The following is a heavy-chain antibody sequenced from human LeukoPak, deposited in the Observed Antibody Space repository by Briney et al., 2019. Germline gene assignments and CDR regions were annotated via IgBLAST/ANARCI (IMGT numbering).Heavy chain of an antibody. CDR1: GYTFTSYG. Sequence: ASVKVSCKASGYTFTSYGISWLRQAPGQGLEWMGWISAYNGNTNYAQKLQGRVTMTTDTSTSTAYMELRSLGSDGTALYYCARDRSSGWTGVFDYWGQGTLVTVSS. J-gene: IGHJ4*02. D-gene: IGHD6-19*01. CDR2: ISAYNGNT. CDR3: ARDRSSGWTGVFDY. V-gene: IGHV1-18*01.